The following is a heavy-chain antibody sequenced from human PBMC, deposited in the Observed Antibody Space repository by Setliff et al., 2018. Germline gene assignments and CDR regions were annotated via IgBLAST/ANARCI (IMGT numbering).Heavy chain of an antibody. J-gene: IGHJ3*02. V-gene: IGHV4-59*01. CDR1: GGAISSYY. CDR3: ARARAGCYDSSGYYYGMDAFDI. D-gene: IGHD3-22*01. CDR2: IYYSGST. Sequence: AETLSLTCTVSGGAISSYYWSWIRQPPGKGLECIGYIYYSGSTNYNPSLKSRVTISLDTSKNQFSLHLSSVTAADTDVYYCARARAGCYDSSGYYYGMDAFDIWGQGTMVTVSS.